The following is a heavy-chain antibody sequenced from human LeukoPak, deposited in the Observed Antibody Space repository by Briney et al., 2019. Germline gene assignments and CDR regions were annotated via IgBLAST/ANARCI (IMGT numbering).Heavy chain of an antibody. V-gene: IGHV3-7*01. CDR3: ARVAGTIDY. CDR1: GFTFSNYW. D-gene: IGHD6-19*01. J-gene: IGHJ4*02. Sequence: GGSLRLSCAASGFTFSNYWMSWVRQAPGKGLEWVAYIKQDGSEKYYVDSVKGRFSISRDNAKNSLYLQMNSLRAEDTAVYYCARVAGTIDYRGQGTLVTVSS. CDR2: IKQDGSEK.